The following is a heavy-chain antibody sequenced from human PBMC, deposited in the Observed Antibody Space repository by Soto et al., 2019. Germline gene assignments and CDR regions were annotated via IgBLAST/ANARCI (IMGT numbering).Heavy chain of an antibody. Sequence: QVQLVQSGAEVKKPGPSVKVSCKSSGGTFSSYAISWVRQAPGQGLEWMGGVIPVFGLATYAQKVQGRVTITEYKSTNTAYMEVSSLRSEDTAVYYCARGKSYYGSGKGIYDYYSLDVWGQGTTVTVSS. V-gene: IGHV1-69*17. CDR2: VIPVFGLA. CDR1: GGTFSSYA. D-gene: IGHD3-10*01. CDR3: ARGKSYYGSGKGIYDYYSLDV. J-gene: IGHJ6*02.